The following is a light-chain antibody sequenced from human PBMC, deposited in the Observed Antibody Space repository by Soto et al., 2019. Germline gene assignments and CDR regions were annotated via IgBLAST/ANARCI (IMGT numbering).Light chain of an antibody. V-gene: IGLV2-8*01. CDR3: ESYTVINNWV. J-gene: IGLJ3*02. CDR2: EVN. CDR1: SSDVGGYNY. Sequence: QSVLTQPPSASGSPGQSVTISCTGTSSDVGGYNYVSWCQQHPGKAPKVMIYEVNKRPSGVPDRFSGSKSGNTASLTVSGLQPEDEADYFCESYTVINNWVFGEGPRSPS.